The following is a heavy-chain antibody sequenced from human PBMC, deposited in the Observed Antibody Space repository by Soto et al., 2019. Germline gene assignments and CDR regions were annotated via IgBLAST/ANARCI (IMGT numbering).Heavy chain of an antibody. Sequence: GGSLRLSCAASGFTFSSYGMHWVRQAPGKGLEWVAVIWYDGSNKYYADSVKGRFTISRDKSKNTLYLQMNSLRAEDTAVYYCARDYCSSSFPDYPYGMDVWGQGTPVTVSS. CDR1: GFTFSSYG. CDR2: IWYDGSNK. J-gene: IGHJ6*02. D-gene: IGHD6-6*01. CDR3: ARDYCSSSFPDYPYGMDV. V-gene: IGHV3-33*01.